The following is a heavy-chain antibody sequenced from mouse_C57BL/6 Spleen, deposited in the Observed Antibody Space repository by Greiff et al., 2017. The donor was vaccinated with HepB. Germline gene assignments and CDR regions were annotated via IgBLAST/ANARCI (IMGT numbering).Heavy chain of an antibody. Sequence: QVQLQQPGAELVRPGSSVKLSCKASGYTFTSYWMDWVKQRPGQGLEWIGNIYPSDSETHYNQKFKDKATLTVDNSSSTAYMQLSSLTSEDSAVYYCARTDYDYGVGYAMDYWGQGTSVTVSS. CDR2: IYPSDSET. J-gene: IGHJ4*01. CDR1: GYTFTSYW. CDR3: ARTDYDYGVGYAMDY. D-gene: IGHD2-4*01. V-gene: IGHV1-61*01.